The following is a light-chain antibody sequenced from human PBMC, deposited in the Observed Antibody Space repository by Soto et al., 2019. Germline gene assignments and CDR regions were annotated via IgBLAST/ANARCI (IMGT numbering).Light chain of an antibody. CDR2: AAS. Sequence: DIQMTQSPSTLSASVGDRVTITCRASQTISSWLAWYQQKTGKAPKLLIYAASTLESGVSSRFSGRGSGTEFTLTINSLQPEDFATYYCQQYKSYLRTFGQGTKVDIK. J-gene: IGKJ1*01. CDR3: QQYKSYLRT. V-gene: IGKV1-5*01. CDR1: QTISSW.